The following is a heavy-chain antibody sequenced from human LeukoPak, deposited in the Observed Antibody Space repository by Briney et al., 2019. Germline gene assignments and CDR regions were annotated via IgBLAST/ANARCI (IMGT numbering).Heavy chain of an antibody. J-gene: IGHJ6*03. CDR1: GFIFSNAW. CDR3: AKDATAVPGTVYMDV. D-gene: IGHD6-19*01. V-gene: IGHV3-48*02. CDR2: IDISGNTI. Sequence: PGGSLRLSCAASGFIFSNAWMNWVRQAPGKGLEWLSHIDISGNTIHYADSVEGRFTISRDNAKNSVYLQMSSLRDEDTALYYCAKDATAVPGTVYMDVWGKGTTVTVSS.